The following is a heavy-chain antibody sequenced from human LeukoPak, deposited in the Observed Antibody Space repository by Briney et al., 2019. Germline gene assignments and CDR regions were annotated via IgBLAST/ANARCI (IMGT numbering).Heavy chain of an antibody. J-gene: IGHJ5*02. CDR3: ARDLWVAAAGTGWFDP. Sequence: SETLSLTCAVYGGSFSIYYWSWIRQPPGKGLEWLGEINHSGSTNYNPSLKSRVTISVDTSKNQFSLKLSSVTAADTAVYYCARDLWVAAAGTGWFDPWGQGTLVTVSS. V-gene: IGHV4-34*01. CDR1: GGSFSIYY. CDR2: INHSGST. D-gene: IGHD6-13*01.